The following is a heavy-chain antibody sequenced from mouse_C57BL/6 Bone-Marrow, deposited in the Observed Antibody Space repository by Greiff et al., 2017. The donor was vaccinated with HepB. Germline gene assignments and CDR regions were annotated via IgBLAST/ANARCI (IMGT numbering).Heavy chain of an antibody. CDR2: INPYNGDT. CDR3: ARRGLLRYAMDY. D-gene: IGHD3-2*02. V-gene: IGHV1-20*01. J-gene: IGHJ4*01. Sequence: VQLQQSGPELVKPGDSVKISCKASGYSFTGYFMNWVMQSHGKSLEWIGRINPYNGDTFYNQKFKGQATLTVDKSSSTAHMELRSLTSEDSAVYYCARRGLLRYAMDYWGQGTSVTVSS. CDR1: GYSFTGYF.